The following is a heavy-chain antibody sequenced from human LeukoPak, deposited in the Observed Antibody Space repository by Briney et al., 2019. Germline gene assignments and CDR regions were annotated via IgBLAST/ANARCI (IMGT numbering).Heavy chain of an antibody. D-gene: IGHD4-17*01. CDR1: GFTFSNYA. Sequence: GGSLRLSCAASGFTFSNYAMSWVRQALGKGLEWVSAISGSGGSTYYADSVKGRFTISRDNSKNTLYLQMNSLRAEDTAVYYCAKDLYGDLPEYDYWGQGTLVTVSS. V-gene: IGHV3-23*01. J-gene: IGHJ4*02. CDR2: ISGSGGST. CDR3: AKDLYGDLPEYDY.